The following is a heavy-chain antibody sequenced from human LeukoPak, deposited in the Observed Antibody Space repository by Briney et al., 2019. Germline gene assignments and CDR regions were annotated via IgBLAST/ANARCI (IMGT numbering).Heavy chain of an antibody. CDR2: ISGSAGTI. J-gene: IGHJ3*02. Sequence: GGSLRLSCAASGFTFSDFYMTWIRQAPGKGLEWVSYISGSAGTIYYADSVKGRFTISRDNAKNSLYLQMNSLRAEDTAVYYCAREGALTVTKDAFDIWGQGTMVTVSS. CDR1: GFTFSDFY. V-gene: IGHV3-11*04. CDR3: AREGALTVTKDAFDI. D-gene: IGHD4-17*01.